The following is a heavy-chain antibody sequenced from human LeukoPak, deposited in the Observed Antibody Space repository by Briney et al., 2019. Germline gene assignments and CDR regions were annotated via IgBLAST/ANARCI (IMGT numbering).Heavy chain of an antibody. CDR1: GGSFSGNY. J-gene: IGHJ4*02. V-gene: IGHV4-34*01. Sequence: SETLSLTCAVYGGSFSGNYWSWIRQPPGKGLEWIGEINHSGSTNYNPSLKSRVTISVDTSKNQFSLKLSSVTAADTAVYYCARAEIKLYNQRRYYFDYWGQGTLVTVSS. CDR3: ARAEIKLYNQRRYYFDY. D-gene: IGHD3-16*02. CDR2: INHSGST.